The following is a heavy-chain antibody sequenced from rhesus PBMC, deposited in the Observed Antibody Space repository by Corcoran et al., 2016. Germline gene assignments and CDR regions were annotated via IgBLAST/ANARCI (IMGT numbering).Heavy chain of an antibody. CDR3: ARGAYGSSYWYFDI. CDR1: GGSISSGYA. D-gene: IGHD4-29*01. J-gene: IGHJ2*01. CDR2: IYGSSGST. Sequence: QVQLQESGPGVVKPSEPLSLTCAVPGGSISSGYAWRWIRQPPGKGLEWIGYIYGSSGSTNYKPSLKNRVTISKDASKNQFSLKLSSVTAADTAVYYCARGAYGSSYWYFDIWGPGTPITISS. V-gene: IGHV4-76*01.